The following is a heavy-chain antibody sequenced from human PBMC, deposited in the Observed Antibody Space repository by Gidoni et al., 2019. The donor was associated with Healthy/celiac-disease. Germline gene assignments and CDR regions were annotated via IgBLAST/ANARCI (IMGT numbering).Heavy chain of an antibody. CDR1: GGSISSSSYY. Sequence: QLQLQESGQGLVRPSETLSLTCTVSGGSISSSSYYCGWIRQPPGKGMEWIGRIYYSGSTYSNPSLKSRVTISVDTSTNQFSLTLSSVTAADTAVYSCVSSCSSTSCYRGTFDYWGHGTLVTFSS. V-gene: IGHV4-39*01. CDR3: VSSCSSTSCYRGTFDY. D-gene: IGHD2-2*01. J-gene: IGHJ4*01. CDR2: IYYSGST.